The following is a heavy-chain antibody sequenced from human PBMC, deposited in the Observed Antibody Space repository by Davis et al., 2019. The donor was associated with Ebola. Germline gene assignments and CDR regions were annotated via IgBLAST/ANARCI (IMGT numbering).Heavy chain of an antibody. CDR1: GFTFSSYA. J-gene: IGHJ4*02. CDR3: AKDRHPNWGPGVFDY. CDR2: ISGSGGST. Sequence: GESLKISCAASGFTFSSYAMSWVRQAPGKGLEWVSAISGSGGSTYYADSGKGRFTLSRDNSKNTLYLQMNSLRAEDTAVYYCAKDRHPNWGPGVFDYWGQGTLVTVSS. D-gene: IGHD7-27*01. V-gene: IGHV3-23*01.